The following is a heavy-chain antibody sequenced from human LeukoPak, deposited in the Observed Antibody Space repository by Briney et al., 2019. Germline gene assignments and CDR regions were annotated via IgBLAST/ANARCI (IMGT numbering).Heavy chain of an antibody. Sequence: PGGSPRLSCAASGFSFSSYGMYWVRQAPGRGPEWVAVIANDGRDKYHADSVKGRFIISRDNSKNTLYLQMNSLRAEDTAVYYCAQGQLMIVVVISTPPDYWLQATMVSVSS. V-gene: IGHV3-30*18. CDR2: IANDGRDK. CDR1: GFSFSSYG. CDR3: AQGQLMIVVVISTPPDY. J-gene: IGHJ4*02. D-gene: IGHD3-22*01.